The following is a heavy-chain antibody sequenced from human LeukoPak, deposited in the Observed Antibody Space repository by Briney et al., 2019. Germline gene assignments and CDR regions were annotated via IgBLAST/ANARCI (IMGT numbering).Heavy chain of an antibody. J-gene: IGHJ4*02. CDR2: ISGDGGST. D-gene: IGHD5-24*01. Sequence: PGGSLRLSCAASGFTFSSYWMHWVRQAPGKGLEWVSLISGDGGSTYYADSVTGRFTISRDNSKNSLYLQMNSLRTEDTALYYCAKRTKRWLHFDYWGQGTLVTVSS. CDR3: AKRTKRWLHFDY. CDR1: GFTFSSYW. V-gene: IGHV3-43*02.